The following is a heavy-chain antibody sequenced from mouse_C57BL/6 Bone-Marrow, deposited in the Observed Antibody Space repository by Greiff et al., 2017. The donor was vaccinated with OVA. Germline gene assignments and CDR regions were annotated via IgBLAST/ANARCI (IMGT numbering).Heavy chain of an antibody. Sequence: QVQLQQSGAELVKPGASVKISCKASGYAFSSYWMNWVKQRPGKGLEWLGQIYPGDGDTNSHGKFTGKAPLTADKSSSTAYMQLSSLTSEDSAVYFCAISGTWFAYWGQGTLVTVSA. CDR2: IYPGDGDT. D-gene: IGHD3-1*01. V-gene: IGHV1-80*01. CDR3: AISGTWFAY. CDR1: GYAFSSYW. J-gene: IGHJ3*01.